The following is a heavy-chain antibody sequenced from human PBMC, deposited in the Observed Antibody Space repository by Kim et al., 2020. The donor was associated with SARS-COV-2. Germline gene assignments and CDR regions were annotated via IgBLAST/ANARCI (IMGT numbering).Heavy chain of an antibody. J-gene: IGHJ5*02. Sequence: LKSRVTISVDTSKTQFSLKLSSVTAADTAVYYCARPINYDFWSGRHWFDPWGQGTLVTVSS. CDR3: ARPINYDFWSGRHWFDP. V-gene: IGHV4-39*01. D-gene: IGHD3-3*01.